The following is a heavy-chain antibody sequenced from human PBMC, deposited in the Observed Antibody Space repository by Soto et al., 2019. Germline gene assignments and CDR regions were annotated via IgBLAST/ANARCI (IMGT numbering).Heavy chain of an antibody. CDR2: LTASGLNT. D-gene: IGHD2-8*01. J-gene: IGHJ6*02. CDR3: AKGLGNAKEV. CDR1: GFNFGSYG. Sequence: EVQLLESGGGLVQPGGSLRLSCSASGFNFGSYGMSWVRQAPGKGLEWVSGLTASGLNTYYTDSVKGRSTISRDNSRNTVYLQMSGLRVEDTAVFHCAKGLGNAKEVWGQGTTVTVSS. V-gene: IGHV3-23*01.